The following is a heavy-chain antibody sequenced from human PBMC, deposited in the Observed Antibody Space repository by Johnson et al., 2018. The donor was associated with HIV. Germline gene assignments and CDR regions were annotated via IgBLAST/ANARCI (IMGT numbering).Heavy chain of an antibody. Sequence: QMQLVESGGGLVQPGRSLRLSCAASGFTFSSYAMHWVRQAPGKGLEWVAVISYDGSNKYYADSVKGRFTISRDNSKNTLYLQMNSMRAEDTAVYYCARDKVDDAFDIWGQGTMVTVSS. CDR1: GFTFSSYA. CDR3: ARDKVDDAFDI. CDR2: ISYDGSNK. J-gene: IGHJ3*02. V-gene: IGHV3-30-3*01. D-gene: IGHD1-26*01.